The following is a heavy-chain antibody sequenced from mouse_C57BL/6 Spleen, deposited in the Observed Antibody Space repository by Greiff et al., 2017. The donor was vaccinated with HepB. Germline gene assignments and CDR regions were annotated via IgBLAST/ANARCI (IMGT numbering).Heavy chain of an antibody. V-gene: IGHV5-17*01. CDR2: ISSGSSTI. Sequence: EVMLVESGGGLVKPGGSLKLSCAASGFTFSDYGMHWVRQAPEKGLEWVAYISSGSSTIYYADTVKGRFTISRDNAKNTLFLQMTSLRSEDTAMYYCARGGSDYRGRYWYFDVWGTGTTVTVSS. J-gene: IGHJ1*03. CDR1: GFTFSDYG. D-gene: IGHD2-14*01. CDR3: ARGGSDYRGRYWYFDV.